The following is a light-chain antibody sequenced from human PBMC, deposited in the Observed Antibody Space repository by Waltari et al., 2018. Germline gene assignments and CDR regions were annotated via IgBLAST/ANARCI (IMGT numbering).Light chain of an antibody. CDR3: MQALQAPRT. V-gene: IGKV2-28*01. CDR2: LGS. CDR1: QSLLHSDGYNY. J-gene: IGKJ1*01. Sequence: IVMTQSPLSLPVTPGEPASISCRSSQSLLHSDGYNYLAWYLQKPGQSPHLLIYLGSNRASGVPDRFSASGSGTDFTLKIIRVEAEDVGVYYCMQALQAPRTFGQGTKVEIK.